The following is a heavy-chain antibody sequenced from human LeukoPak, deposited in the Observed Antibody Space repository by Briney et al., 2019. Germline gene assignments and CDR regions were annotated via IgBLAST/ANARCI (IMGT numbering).Heavy chain of an antibody. CDR1: RFTISSYW. V-gene: IGHV3-7*01. Sequence: GGSLRLSCVASRFTISSYWMHWVRQAPGKGLEWVANIKQDGSEEYYVDSVKGRFTVSRDNAKSALYLQMNSLRAEDTAVYYCARWRGQQSEFDLWGQGNLVSVSS. J-gene: IGHJ4*02. D-gene: IGHD4-11*01. CDR3: ARWRGQQSEFDL. CDR2: IKQDGSEE.